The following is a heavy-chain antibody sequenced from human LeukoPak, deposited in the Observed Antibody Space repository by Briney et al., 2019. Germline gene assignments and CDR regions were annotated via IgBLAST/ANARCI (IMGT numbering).Heavy chain of an antibody. CDR1: GGSISSGDYY. V-gene: IGHV4-30-4*01. Sequence: PSQTLSLTCTVSGGSISSGDYYWSWIRQPPGKGLEWIGYIYYSGSTYYNPSLKSRVTISVDTSKNQLSLKLSSVTAADTAVYYCARELRYFDWLYFDYWGQGTLVTVSS. D-gene: IGHD3-9*01. CDR2: IYYSGST. J-gene: IGHJ4*02. CDR3: ARELRYFDWLYFDY.